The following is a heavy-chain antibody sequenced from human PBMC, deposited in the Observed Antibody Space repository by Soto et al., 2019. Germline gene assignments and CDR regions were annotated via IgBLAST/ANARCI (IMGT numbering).Heavy chain of an antibody. Sequence: EVHLVESGGGLVQPGGSLRLSCAASGFTFSNHWMHWVRQAPGKGLVWVSHLKSDGSTTIYADSVKGRFTISRDNAKNTLYVQMNSLRPEDTAVYYCARGGGSGNPAFDYRGQGTLVTVSS. CDR3: ARGGGSGNPAFDY. V-gene: IGHV3-74*01. D-gene: IGHD2-15*01. CDR1: GFTFSNHW. J-gene: IGHJ4*02. CDR2: LKSDGSTT.